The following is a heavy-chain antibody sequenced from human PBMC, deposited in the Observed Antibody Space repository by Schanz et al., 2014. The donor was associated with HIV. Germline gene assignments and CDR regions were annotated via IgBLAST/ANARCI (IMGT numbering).Heavy chain of an antibody. CDR3: ARDSCSNGNCYPLNAGMDV. D-gene: IGHD2-15*01. Sequence: QVQLVESGGGVVQPGRSLRLSCAASGFIFSSYAMHWVRQAPGKGLEWVAALWYDGTNTLYADSVKGRFTISRDDFKDTLYLQMNSLRAEDPALYHCARDSCSNGNCYPLNAGMDVGGQGTAVSVSS. V-gene: IGHV3-33*01. J-gene: IGHJ6*02. CDR2: LWYDGTNT. CDR1: GFIFSSYA.